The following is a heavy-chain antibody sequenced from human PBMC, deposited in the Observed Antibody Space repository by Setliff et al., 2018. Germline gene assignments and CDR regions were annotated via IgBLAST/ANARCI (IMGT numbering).Heavy chain of an antibody. CDR3: AGSQGSGGYYSNSPYYFHY. V-gene: IGHV4-61*01. CDR1: GGSITSGSNY. CDR2: VYYTGDT. Sequence: SETLSLTCTVSGGSITSGSNYWSWIRQPPGKELEWMAYVYYTGDTYYNPSLKSRISISIDTSKNQFSLNLISVTAADTAVYYCAGSQGSGGYYSNSPYYFHYWGQGTLVTVSS. D-gene: IGHD3-10*01. J-gene: IGHJ4*02.